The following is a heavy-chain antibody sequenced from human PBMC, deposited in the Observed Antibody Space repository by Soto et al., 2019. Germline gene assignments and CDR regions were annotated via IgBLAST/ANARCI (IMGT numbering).Heavy chain of an antibody. J-gene: IGHJ1*01. V-gene: IGHV3-23*01. Sequence: GGPMRLSCAASGFTFRSYAMSWVRQTPGKGLEWVSAISGSGGSTYYADSVKGRFTISRDNSKNTLYLQMNSLRAEDTAVYYCAKDQDHIAVAADADYFQHSGQGTRVTLSS. D-gene: IGHD6-19*01. CDR3: AKDQDHIAVAADADYFQH. CDR1: GFTFRSYA. CDR2: ISGSGGST.